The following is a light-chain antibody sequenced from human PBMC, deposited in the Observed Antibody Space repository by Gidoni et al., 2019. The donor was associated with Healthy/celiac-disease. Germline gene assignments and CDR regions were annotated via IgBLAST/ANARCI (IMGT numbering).Light chain of an antibody. V-gene: IGLV3-19*01. CDR3: NSRDSSGNHLVV. CDR2: GKN. Sequence: SSELTQDPAVSVALGQTVRITCQGASLRSYYASWYQQKPGQAPVLVLYGKNNRPSVVPDRFYGSSSGNTASLTSTGAQAEDEADYYCNSRDSSGNHLVVFGGGTKLTVL. CDR1: SLRSYY. J-gene: IGLJ2*01.